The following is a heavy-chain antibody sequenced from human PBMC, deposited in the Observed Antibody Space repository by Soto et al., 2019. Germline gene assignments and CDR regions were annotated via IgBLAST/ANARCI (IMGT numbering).Heavy chain of an antibody. CDR2: IWYDGSNK. J-gene: IGHJ4*02. CDR3: ARDWVRESYFDY. V-gene: IGHV3-33*01. D-gene: IGHD3-10*01. Sequence: QVQLVESGGGVVQPGRSLRLSCAASGFTFSSYGMHWVRQAPGKGLEWVAVIWYDGSNKYYADSVKGRFTISRDNSKNTLYLQMHSLRAEDTAVYYCARDWVRESYFDYWGQGTLVTVSS. CDR1: GFTFSSYG.